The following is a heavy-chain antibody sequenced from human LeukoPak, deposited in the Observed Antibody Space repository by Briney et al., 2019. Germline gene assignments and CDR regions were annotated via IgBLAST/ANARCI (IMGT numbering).Heavy chain of an antibody. CDR1: GGSISSHY. CDR3: ARVGYSSGWSHFDL. D-gene: IGHD6-19*01. Sequence: SETLSLTCTVSGGSISSHYWSWIRQPPGKGLEWIAYIFYSGSTNYNPSLRNRVTISVDTPKNQFSLKLSSVTAADTAVYYCARVGYSSGWSHFDLWGRGTLVTVSS. J-gene: IGHJ2*01. CDR2: IFYSGST. V-gene: IGHV4-59*11.